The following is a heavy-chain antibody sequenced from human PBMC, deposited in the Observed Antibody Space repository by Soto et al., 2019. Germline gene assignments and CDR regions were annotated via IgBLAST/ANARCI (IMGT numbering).Heavy chain of an antibody. J-gene: IGHJ4*02. CDR1: GSTFTGYY. D-gene: IGHD5-18*01. CDR2: INPNSGGT. V-gene: IGHV1-2*04. Sequence: ASVKVSCKASGSTFTGYYMHWVRQAPGQGLEWMGWINPNSGGTNYAQKFQGWVTMTRDTSISTAYMELSRLRSDDTAVYYCARGADLRYSYGPYYFDYWGQGTLVTVSS. CDR3: ARGADLRYSYGPYYFDY.